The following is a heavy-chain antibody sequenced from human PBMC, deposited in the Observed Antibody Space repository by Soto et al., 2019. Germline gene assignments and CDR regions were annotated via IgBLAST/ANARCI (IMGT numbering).Heavy chain of an antibody. J-gene: IGHJ6*02. V-gene: IGHV4-30-4*01. Sequence: QVQLQESGPGLVKPSQTLSLTCTVSGGSISSGDYFWSWIRQSPGKGLEWIGYISSIGSTYYNPSLKSRVSGSRDTSKNQCTLKLSSVTTTDTAVYYCARGLVIRPYYYHGMDVWGQGTTVTVSS. D-gene: IGHD3-3*02. CDR1: GGSISSGDYF. CDR2: ISSIGST. CDR3: ARGLVIRPYYYHGMDV.